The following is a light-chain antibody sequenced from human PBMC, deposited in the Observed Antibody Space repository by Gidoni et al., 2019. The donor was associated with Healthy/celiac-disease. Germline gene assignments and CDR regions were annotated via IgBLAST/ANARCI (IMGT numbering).Light chain of an antibody. CDR2: EVS. CDR3: SSYTSSSTLGV. CDR1: SSDVGGYNY. Sequence: QSALTQPAPVSGSPGQSITISCTGTSSDVGGYNYVSWYQQHPGKAPKLMIYEVSNRPSGVSNRFSGCKSGNTASLTISGLQAEDEADYYCSSYTSSSTLGVFGGGTKLTV. V-gene: IGLV2-14*01. J-gene: IGLJ3*02.